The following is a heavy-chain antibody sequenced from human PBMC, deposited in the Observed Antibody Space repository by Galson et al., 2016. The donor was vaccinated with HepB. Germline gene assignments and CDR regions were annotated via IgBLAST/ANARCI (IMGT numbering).Heavy chain of an antibody. CDR3: ASNGWYCLDY. J-gene: IGHJ4*01. D-gene: IGHD6-19*01. Sequence: SETLSLTCTVSGGSISNDNWWSWVRQSPGKGLEWIGEIYRSGSTHYNPSLKSRATISVDKSNNRFSLRLNPVSAADTAIYFCASNGWYCLDYWGHGTLVTVSS. V-gene: IGHV4-4*02. CDR1: GGSISNDNW. CDR2: IYRSGST.